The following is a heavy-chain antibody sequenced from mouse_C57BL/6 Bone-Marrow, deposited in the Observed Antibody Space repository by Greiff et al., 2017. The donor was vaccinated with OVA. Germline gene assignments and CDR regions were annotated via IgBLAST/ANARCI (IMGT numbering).Heavy chain of an antibody. J-gene: IGHJ4*01. CDR3: AGDDYYGSSLYAMDY. CDR1: GYTFTSYW. D-gene: IGHD1-1*01. Sequence: VQLQQPGAELVRPGTSVKLSCKASGYTFTSYWMHWVKQRPGQGLEWIGVIDPSDSYTNYNQKFKGKATLTVDTSSSTAYMQLSSLTSEDSAVYYGAGDDYYGSSLYAMDYWGQGTSVTVTA. V-gene: IGHV1-59*01. CDR2: IDPSDSYT.